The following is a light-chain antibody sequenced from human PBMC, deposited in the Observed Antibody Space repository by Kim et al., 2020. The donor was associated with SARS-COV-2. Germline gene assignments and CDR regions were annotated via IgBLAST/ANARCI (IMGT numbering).Light chain of an antibody. V-gene: IGKV1-17*01. CDR2: GAS. CDR1: QDIRND. J-gene: IGKJ5*01. Sequence: ASAGDKDTIICRASQDIRNDLGWYQQNPGRAPKRLIYGASSLQSGVPSRCSGSRSGTEFTLTISSLQPGNFATDFCIQHNTYPITFGQGTRLEIK. CDR3: IQHNTYPIT.